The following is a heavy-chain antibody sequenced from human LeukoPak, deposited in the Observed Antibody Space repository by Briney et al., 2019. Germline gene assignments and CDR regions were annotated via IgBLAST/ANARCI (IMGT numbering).Heavy chain of an antibody. CDR2: ISWDGGYT. D-gene: IGHD6-19*01. V-gene: IGHV3-43D*03. J-gene: IGHJ6*03. CDR3: AKAGGWRDSQRLYMDV. Sequence: GGSLRLSCAASGFTFDDYGMDWVRQAPGKGLEWVSLISWDGGYTYYTDSVKGRFTISRDNSKNSPYLQMNSLRAEDTALYYCAKAGGWRDSQRLYMDVWGKGTTVTVSS. CDR1: GFTFDDYG.